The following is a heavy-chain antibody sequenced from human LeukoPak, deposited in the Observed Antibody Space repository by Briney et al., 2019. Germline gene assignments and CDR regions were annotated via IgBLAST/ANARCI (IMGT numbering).Heavy chain of an antibody. Sequence: PSQTLSLTCTVSGGSISSGSYYWSWIRQPAGKGLEWIGRIYTSGSTNYNPSLKSRVTISVDKSKNQFSLKLSSVTAADTAVYYCARVNEQWLVPAGAFDIWGQGTMVTVSS. CDR1: GGSISSGSYY. D-gene: IGHD6-19*01. CDR3: ARVNEQWLVPAGAFDI. V-gene: IGHV4-61*02. J-gene: IGHJ3*02. CDR2: IYTSGST.